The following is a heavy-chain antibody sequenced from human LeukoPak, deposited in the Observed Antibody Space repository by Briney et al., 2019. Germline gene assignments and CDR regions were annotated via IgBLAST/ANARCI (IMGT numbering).Heavy chain of an antibody. J-gene: IGHJ4*02. CDR1: GFTVSSNY. D-gene: IGHD3-10*01. CDR2: IYSGGST. V-gene: IGHV3-53*01. Sequence: GGSLRLSCAASGFTVSSNYMSWVRQAPGKGLEWVSVIYSGGSTYYADSVKGRFTISRDNSKNTLYLQMNSLRAEDTAVYYCARADKRGYYFDYWGQGTLVTVSS. CDR3: ARADKRGYYFDY.